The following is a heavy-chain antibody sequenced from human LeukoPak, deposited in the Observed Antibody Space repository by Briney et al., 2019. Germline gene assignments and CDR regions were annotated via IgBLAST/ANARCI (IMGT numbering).Heavy chain of an antibody. CDR2: IYNSGST. D-gene: IGHD3-9*01. J-gene: IGHJ3*02. CDR1: GGSISSFY. V-gene: IGHV4-59*01. CDR3: ARTNYYILTGSPNDGFDI. Sequence: SETLSLTCTVSGGSISSFYWSWIRQPPGKGLEWIGYIYNSGSTNYNASLKSRVTISVDTSKNQFSLKLSSVTAADTAVYHCARTNYYILTGSPNDGFDIWGQGTMVTVSS.